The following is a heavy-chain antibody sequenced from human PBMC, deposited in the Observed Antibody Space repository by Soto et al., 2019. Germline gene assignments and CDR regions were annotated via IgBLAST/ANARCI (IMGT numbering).Heavy chain of an antibody. CDR1: GGSISSSSYY. Sequence: SETLSLTCTVSGGSISSSSYYWGWIRQPPGKGLEWIGSIYYSGSTYYNPSLKSRVTISVDTSKNQFSMTLRSVTAADTAVYYRARPIGVAAAGTSGWFDPWGQGTLVTVSS. J-gene: IGHJ5*02. V-gene: IGHV4-39*01. D-gene: IGHD6-13*01. CDR3: ARPIGVAAAGTSGWFDP. CDR2: IYYSGST.